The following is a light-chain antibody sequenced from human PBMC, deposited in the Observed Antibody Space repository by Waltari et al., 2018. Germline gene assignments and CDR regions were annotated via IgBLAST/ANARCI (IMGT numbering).Light chain of an antibody. Sequence: QSVLTQPPSVSGTPGQRVTISCSGSNSNIGGNFVNWYQQLPGKAPKLLIYNGNQGPSGGPDRFAASKSGTSAALAITGLQSEDEADYYCAVWDDSLGGVFGGGTKLTVL. V-gene: IGLV1-44*01. CDR1: NSNIGGNF. CDR2: NGN. CDR3: AVWDDSLGGV. J-gene: IGLJ3*02.